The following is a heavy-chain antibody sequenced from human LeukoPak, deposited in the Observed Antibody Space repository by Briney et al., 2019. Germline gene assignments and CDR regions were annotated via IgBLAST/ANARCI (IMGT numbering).Heavy chain of an antibody. CDR3: AKGAGPPWFDP. J-gene: IGHJ5*02. D-gene: IGHD6-19*01. V-gene: IGHV4-4*07. Sequence: SETLSLTCNVSGDSISTYYWSWLRQPPGKGLEWIGRIYTSGSTNYNPSLKSRVTMSVDTSKNQFSLKLSSVTAADTAVYYCAKGAGPPWFDPWGQGTLVTVSS. CDR1: GDSISTYY. CDR2: IYTSGST.